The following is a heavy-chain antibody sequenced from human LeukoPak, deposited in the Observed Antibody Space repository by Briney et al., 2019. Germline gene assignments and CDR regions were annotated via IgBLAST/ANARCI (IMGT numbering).Heavy chain of an antibody. CDR3: ARDRGSSGWYEFDY. CDR1: GFTSSNYW. D-gene: IGHD6-19*01. Sequence: GGSLRISCAASGFTSSNYWMSWVRQAPGKGLEWVANIKQDGSEKYYLDSVKGRFTISRDNAKNSLYLQMNSLRAEDTAVYYCARDRGSSGWYEFDYWGQGTLVTVSS. V-gene: IGHV3-7*01. CDR2: IKQDGSEK. J-gene: IGHJ4*02.